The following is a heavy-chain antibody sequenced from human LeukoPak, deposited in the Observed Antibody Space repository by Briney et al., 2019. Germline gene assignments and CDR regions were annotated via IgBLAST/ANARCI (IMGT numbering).Heavy chain of an antibody. CDR3: ARLIGSVTTFDY. Sequence: GGSLRLSCAASGFSFNTYYMSGVRQGPGKGLEGVATIWPDGSDKKYVDSVRDRFTISRDNAKNLLYLQMNGLSAEDTAVYFCARLIGSVTTFDYWGQGALVTVSS. V-gene: IGHV3-7*01. D-gene: IGHD4-17*01. CDR1: GFSFNTYY. J-gene: IGHJ4*02. CDR2: IWPDGSDK.